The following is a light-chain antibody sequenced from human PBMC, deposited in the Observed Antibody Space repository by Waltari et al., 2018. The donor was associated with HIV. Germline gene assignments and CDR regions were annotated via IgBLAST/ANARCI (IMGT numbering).Light chain of an antibody. CDR1: DSDFGFSDF. J-gene: IGLJ3*02. CDR3: ASYTANHTVM. CDR2: GVD. V-gene: IGLV2-14*01. Sequence: SALNQPASVSGFPGQSITISCTGADSDFGFSDFVSWYPQHPGKVPKVILYGVDSRASGVSARFSGSKSGNTASLTISGLQTEDEADYYCASYTANHTVMFGGGTKVTVL.